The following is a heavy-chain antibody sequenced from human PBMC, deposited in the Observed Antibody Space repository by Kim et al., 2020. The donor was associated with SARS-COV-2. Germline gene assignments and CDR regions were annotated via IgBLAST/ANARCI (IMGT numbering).Heavy chain of an antibody. CDR2: IKSKTDGGTT. D-gene: IGHD2-21*01. CDR1: GFTFSNAW. Sequence: GGSLRLSCAASGFTFSNAWMSWVRQAPGKGLEWVGRIKSKTDGGTTDYAAPVKGRFTISRDDSKNTLYLQMNSLKTEDTAVYYCTTGIVGSGTTYYYYGMDVWGQGTTVTVSS. CDR3: TTGIVGSGTTYYYYGMDV. V-gene: IGHV3-15*01. J-gene: IGHJ6*02.